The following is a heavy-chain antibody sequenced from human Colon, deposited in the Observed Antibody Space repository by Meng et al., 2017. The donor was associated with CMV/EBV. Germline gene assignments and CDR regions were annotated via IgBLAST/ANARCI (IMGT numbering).Heavy chain of an antibody. V-gene: IGHV3-23*01. CDR1: DFKFTTYA. CDR2: ISGDGGTT. J-gene: IGHJ4*02. CDR3: AKLGADPSH. Sequence: GESLKISCVVSDFKFTTYAMSWVRQAPGQGLQWVAAISGDGGTTHYADSVKGRFTISRDHARNTLYLHLTSLRADDTAVYFCAKLGADPSHWGQGTLVTVSS.